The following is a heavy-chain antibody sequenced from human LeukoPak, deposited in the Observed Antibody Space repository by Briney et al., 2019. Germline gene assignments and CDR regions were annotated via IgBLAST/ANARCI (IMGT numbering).Heavy chain of an antibody. CDR1: GFTFNTYS. Sequence: PGGSLRLSCAASGFTFNTYSMTWVRQAPGKGLEWVSSISRNSDTIYYADSVKGRFTISRDNAKNSLYLQMNSLRAEDTAVYYCARDPGLNWFDPWGQGTLVTVSS. J-gene: IGHJ5*02. D-gene: IGHD1-14*01. CDR2: ISRNSDTI. CDR3: ARDPGLNWFDP. V-gene: IGHV3-21*01.